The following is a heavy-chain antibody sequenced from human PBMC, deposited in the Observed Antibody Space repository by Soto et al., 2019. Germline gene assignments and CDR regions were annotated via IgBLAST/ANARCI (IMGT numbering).Heavy chain of an antibody. Sequence: EVQLLESGGGLVQPGGSLTLSCAASGFTFSTYAMGWVRQAPGKGLEWVSTIQGRDDTTFYADSVRGRFTISRDNSKNTMSLQMNTLRGDDTAVYYCAKETDPRCCYGVDYWGQVALVTVSS. CDR1: GFTFSTYA. CDR2: IQGRDDTT. D-gene: IGHD2-15*01. J-gene: IGHJ4*02. V-gene: IGHV3-23*01. CDR3: AKETDPRCCYGVDY.